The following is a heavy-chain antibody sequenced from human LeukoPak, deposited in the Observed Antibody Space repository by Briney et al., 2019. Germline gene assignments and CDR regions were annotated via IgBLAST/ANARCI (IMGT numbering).Heavy chain of an antibody. CDR3: ARDRFYCTNGVCTLGAYYYYYMDV. CDR2: IYTSGST. J-gene: IGHJ6*03. D-gene: IGHD2-8*01. CDR1: GGSISSYY. V-gene: IGHV4-4*07. Sequence: SETLSLTCTVSGGSISSYYWSWIRQPAGKGLEWIGRIYTSGSTNYNPSLKSRVTMSVDTSKNQFSLKLSSVTAADTAVYYCARDRFYCTNGVCTLGAYYYYYMDVWGKGTTVTVSS.